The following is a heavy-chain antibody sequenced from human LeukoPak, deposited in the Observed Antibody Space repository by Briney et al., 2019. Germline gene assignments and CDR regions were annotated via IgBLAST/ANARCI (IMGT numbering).Heavy chain of an antibody. CDR2: ISRSGDYT. CDR1: GFTFSTSS. CDR3: TRRYCTDGVCPFDI. J-gene: IGHJ3*02. V-gene: IGHV3-21*01. D-gene: IGHD2-8*01. Sequence: PGGSLRLSCAASGFTFSTSSMTWVRQAPGKGLEWVSSISRSGDYTYYADSVKGRFTMSGDNAKNSLYLQMNSLRAEDTAVYYCTRRYCTDGVCPFDIWGQGTMVTVSS.